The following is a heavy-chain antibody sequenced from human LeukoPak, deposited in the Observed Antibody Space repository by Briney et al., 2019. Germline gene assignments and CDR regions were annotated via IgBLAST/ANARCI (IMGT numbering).Heavy chain of an antibody. CDR2: INSDGSST. D-gene: IGHD4-17*01. V-gene: IGHV3-74*01. J-gene: IGHJ3*02. CDR1: GFTFSSYC. CDR3: AREPTDDYGDLTDAFDI. Sequence: GGSLRLSCAASGFTFSSYCMHWVRQAPGKGLVWVSRINSDGSSTSYADSVKGRFTISRDNAKNTLYLQMHSLRAEDTAVYYCAREPTDDYGDLTDAFDIWGQGTMVTVSS.